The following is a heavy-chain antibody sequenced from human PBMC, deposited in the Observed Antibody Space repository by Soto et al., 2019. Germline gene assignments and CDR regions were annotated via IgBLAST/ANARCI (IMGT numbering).Heavy chain of an antibody. D-gene: IGHD2-2*01. CDR2: VNHSGTT. Sequence: SETLSLTCAVYGGSFSGYYWTWIRQSPEKGLEWIGEVNHSGTTYYNPPLKTRATISVHTPKNQFSLKMSSVTAADTAVYYCARGIGYCSSINCYSSRRLRFYSWGKGTLVPVSS. J-gene: IGHJ4*02. V-gene: IGHV4-34*01. CDR3: ARGIGYCSSINCYSSRRLRFYS. CDR1: GGSFSGYY.